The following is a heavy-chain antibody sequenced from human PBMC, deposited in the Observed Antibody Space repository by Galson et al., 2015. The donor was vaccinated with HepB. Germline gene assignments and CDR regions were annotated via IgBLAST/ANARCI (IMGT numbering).Heavy chain of an antibody. J-gene: IGHJ4*02. V-gene: IGHV3-30*18. D-gene: IGHD6-13*01. CDR1: GFTFSSHG. CDR2: ISYDGSNK. Sequence: SLRLSCAASGFTFSSHGMHWVRQAPGKGLEWVAVISYDGSNKYYADSVKVRFTISRDNSKNTLYLQMNSLRAEDTAVYYCAKLSEQQLYYFDYWGQGTLVTVSS. CDR3: AKLSEQQLYYFDY.